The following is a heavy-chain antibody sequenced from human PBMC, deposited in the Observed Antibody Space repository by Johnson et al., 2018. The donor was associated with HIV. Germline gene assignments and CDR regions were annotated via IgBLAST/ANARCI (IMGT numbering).Heavy chain of an antibody. CDR3: ARDQSSGWYRNAFDI. V-gene: IGHV3-66*01. CDR2: IYSGGTI. CDR1: GFTVSSNY. D-gene: IGHD6-19*01. Sequence: VQLVESGGGLVQPGGSLRLSCAASGFTVSSNYMSWVRQAPGKGLEWVSVIYSGGTIYYADSVKGRFTISRDNAKNSLYLQMNSLRAEDTAVYYCARDQSSGWYRNAFDIWGQGTMVTVSS. J-gene: IGHJ3*02.